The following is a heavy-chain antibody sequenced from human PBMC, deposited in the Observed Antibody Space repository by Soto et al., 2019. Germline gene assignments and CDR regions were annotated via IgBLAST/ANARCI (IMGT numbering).Heavy chain of an antibody. CDR1: GFTFSSYA. V-gene: IGHV3-30-3*01. CDR2: ISYDGSNK. Sequence: GGFLRLSCAASGFTFSSYAMHWVRQAPGKGLEWVAVISYDGSNKYYADSVKGRFTISRDNSKNTLYLQMNSLRAEDTAVYYCARDGGDIVVVVAAPRQTDYGMDVWGQGTTVTVSS. J-gene: IGHJ6*02. CDR3: ARDGGDIVVVVAAPRQTDYGMDV. D-gene: IGHD2-15*01.